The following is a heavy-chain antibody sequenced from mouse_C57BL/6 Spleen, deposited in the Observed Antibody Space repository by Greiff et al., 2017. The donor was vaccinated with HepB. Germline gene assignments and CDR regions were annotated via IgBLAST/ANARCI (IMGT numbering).Heavy chain of an antibody. CDR3: ARDRGTTVSLSY. CDR1: GFTFSSYA. CDR2: ISDGGSYT. J-gene: IGHJ2*01. V-gene: IGHV5-4*01. D-gene: IGHD1-1*01. Sequence: EVKLVESGGGLVKPGGSLKLSCAASGFTFSSYAMSWVRQTPEKRLEWVATISDGGSYTYYPDNVKGRFTISRDNAKNNLYLQMSHLKSEDTAMYYFARDRGTTVSLSYWGQGTTLTVSA.